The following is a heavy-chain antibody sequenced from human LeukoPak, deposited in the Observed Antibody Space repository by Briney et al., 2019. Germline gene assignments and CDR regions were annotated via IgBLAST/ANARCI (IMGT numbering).Heavy chain of an antibody. CDR2: TSSSDAGK. CDR3: AKDLHYGSADY. V-gene: IGHV3-23*01. Sequence: GGSLRLSCTVSGFSLSSYAMSWVRRAPGKGLEWVSATSSSDAGKYYADSVRGRFTISRDNSRNTMYLQMNSLRAEDTAVYYCAKDLHYGSADYWGQGTLVTVSS. D-gene: IGHD3-10*01. J-gene: IGHJ4*02. CDR1: GFSLSSYA.